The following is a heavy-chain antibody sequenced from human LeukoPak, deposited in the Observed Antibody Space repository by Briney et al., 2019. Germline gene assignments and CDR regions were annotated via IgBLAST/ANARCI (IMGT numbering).Heavy chain of an antibody. Sequence: ASVKVSCKASGYTFTGYYMHWVRQAPGQGLEWMGWINPNSGGTNYAQKFQGRVTMTRDTSISTAYMELSRLRSDDTAVYYCAREGRYYGSGSYYSDYWGQGTLVTVSS. CDR2: INPNSGGT. J-gene: IGHJ4*02. CDR1: GYTFTGYY. CDR3: AREGRYYGSGSYYSDY. V-gene: IGHV1-2*02. D-gene: IGHD3-10*01.